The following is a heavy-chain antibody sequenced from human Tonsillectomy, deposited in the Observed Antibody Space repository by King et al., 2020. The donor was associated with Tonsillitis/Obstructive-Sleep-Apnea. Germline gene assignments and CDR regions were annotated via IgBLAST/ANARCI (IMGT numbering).Heavy chain of an antibody. CDR3: ARGDIVIVPSAIGD. J-gene: IGHJ4*02. Sequence: VQLVESGGGLVKPGGSLRLSCAASGFTFSSFSMNWVRQAPGKGLEWLSSISSSSSYIYYADSVKGRFTISRDNAKNSLYLQMNSLRAEDKAVYYCARGDIVIVPSAIGDWGQGTLVTVSS. CDR1: GFTFSSFS. D-gene: IGHD2-2*02. CDR2: ISSSSSYI. V-gene: IGHV3-21*01.